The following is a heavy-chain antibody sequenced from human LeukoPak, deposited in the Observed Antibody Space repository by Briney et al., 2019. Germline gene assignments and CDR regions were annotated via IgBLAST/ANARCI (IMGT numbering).Heavy chain of an antibody. CDR1: GFTVSSNY. CDR2: ISGSGGST. V-gene: IGHV3-23*01. D-gene: IGHD3-22*01. Sequence: GGSLRLSCAASGFTVSSNYMSWVRQAPGKGLEWVSAISGSGGSTYYADSVKGRFTIPRDNSKNTLYLQMNSLRAEDTAVYYCAKGRTSVITAYFDYWGQGTLVTVSS. CDR3: AKGRTSVITAYFDY. J-gene: IGHJ4*02.